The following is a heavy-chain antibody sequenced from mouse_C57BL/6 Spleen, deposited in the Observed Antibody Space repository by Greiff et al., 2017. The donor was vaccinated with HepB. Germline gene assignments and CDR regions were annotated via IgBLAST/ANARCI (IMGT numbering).Heavy chain of an antibody. CDR1: GYTFTSYW. CDR3: GITTVVAPYAMDY. Sequence: VQLQQPGAELVMPGASVKLSCKASGYTFTSYWMHWVKQRPGQGLEWIGEIDPSDSYTNYNQKFKGKSTLTVDKSSSTAYMQLSSLTSEDSAVYYCGITTVVAPYAMDYWGQGTSVTVSS. V-gene: IGHV1-69*01. CDR2: IDPSDSYT. J-gene: IGHJ4*01. D-gene: IGHD1-1*01.